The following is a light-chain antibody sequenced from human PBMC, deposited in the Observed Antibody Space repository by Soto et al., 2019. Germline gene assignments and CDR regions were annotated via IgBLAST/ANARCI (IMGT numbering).Light chain of an antibody. CDR1: QSVFYSSNNKNY. J-gene: IGKJ4*01. CDR2: WAS. CDR3: QLYYIGIALS. Sequence: DIVLTQSPHSLAVSLSGRVIISCKSSQSVFYSSNNKNYLAWYQQKPGQTPSLLVYWASTRESGVPDRFSGSRSGTDFTLTISSLQAEDVAVYYCQLYYIGIALSFGGGTKVEI. V-gene: IGKV4-1*01.